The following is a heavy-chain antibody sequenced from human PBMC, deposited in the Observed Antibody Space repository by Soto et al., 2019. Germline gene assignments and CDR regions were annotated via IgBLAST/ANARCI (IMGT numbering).Heavy chain of an antibody. D-gene: IGHD2-15*01. CDR1: GFTFSSYS. CDR3: ARDQEDPSKGPCSGGSCRLLDY. Sequence: PGGSLILSCGASGFTFSSYSMNWVRQAPGKGLEWVSSISSSSSYIYYADSVKGRFTISRDNAKNSLYLQMNSLRAEDTAVYYCARDQEDPSKGPCSGGSCRLLDYWGQGTLVTVSS. CDR2: ISSSSSYI. V-gene: IGHV3-21*01. J-gene: IGHJ4*02.